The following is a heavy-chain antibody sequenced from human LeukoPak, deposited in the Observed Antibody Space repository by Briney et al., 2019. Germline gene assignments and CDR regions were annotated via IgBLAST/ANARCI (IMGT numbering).Heavy chain of an antibody. J-gene: IGHJ4*02. D-gene: IGHD2-15*01. CDR1: GFTLSSYA. Sequence: PGGSLRLSCAASGFTLSSYAMHWVRQAPGKGLEWVAVISYDGSNKYYADSVKGRFTISRDNSKNTLYLQMNSLRAEDTAVYYCARVVVAFDYWGQGTLVTVSS. CDR3: ARVVVAFDY. CDR2: ISYDGSNK. V-gene: IGHV3-30*04.